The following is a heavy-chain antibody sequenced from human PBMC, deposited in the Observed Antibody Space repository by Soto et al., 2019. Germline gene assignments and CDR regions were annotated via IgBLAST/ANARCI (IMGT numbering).Heavy chain of an antibody. CDR1: GYTFTSYG. Sequence: ASVKVSCKASGYTFTSYGSSWVRQAPGQGLEWMGWISAYNGNTNYAQKLQGRVTMTTDTSTSTAYMELRSLRSDDTAVYYCARDRGIFGVVTNCFYYYGMDVWGQGTTVTVSS. J-gene: IGHJ6*02. CDR2: ISAYNGNT. D-gene: IGHD3-3*01. V-gene: IGHV1-18*01. CDR3: ARDRGIFGVVTNCFYYYGMDV.